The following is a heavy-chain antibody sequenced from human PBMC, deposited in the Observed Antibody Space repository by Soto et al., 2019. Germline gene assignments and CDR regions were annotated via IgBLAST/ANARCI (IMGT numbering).Heavy chain of an antibody. J-gene: IGHJ4*02. CDR2: VSGDSGNT. D-gene: IGHD6-19*01. CDR3: ATTAYSSGWADY. CDR1: GYTFTSYA. Sequence: ASVKVSCKASGYTFTSYAIQWVRQASGQRLEWMGWVSGDSGNTKYSQKFQGRVTITRDTSARTAYMELTSLTSDDTAVYYCATTAYSSGWADYWGQGTPVTVSS. V-gene: IGHV1-3*01.